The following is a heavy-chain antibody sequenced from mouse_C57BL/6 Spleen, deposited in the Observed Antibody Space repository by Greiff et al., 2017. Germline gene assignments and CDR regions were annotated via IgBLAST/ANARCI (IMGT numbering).Heavy chain of an antibody. CDR1: GFTFSSYG. D-gene: IGHD1-1*01. V-gene: IGHV5-6*01. CDR3: ERLYYYGSSYGRDYFDY. Sequence: EVQGVESGGDLVKPGGSLKLSCAASGFTFSSYGMSWVRQTPDKRLEWVATISSGGSYTYYPDSVKGRFTISRDNAKNTLYLQMSSLKSEDTAMYYCERLYYYGSSYGRDYFDYWGQGTTLTVSA. J-gene: IGHJ2*01. CDR2: ISSGGSYT.